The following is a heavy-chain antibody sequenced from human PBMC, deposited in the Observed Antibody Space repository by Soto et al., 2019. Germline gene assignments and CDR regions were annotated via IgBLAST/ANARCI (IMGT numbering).Heavy chain of an antibody. CDR3: AVYIQDSTGQYVACDH. CDR1: EGTVHISE. Sequence: GLSVEVARASCEGTVHISEIAGLRKETGGGPEWMGVIIPTSGVADHAQKFQGRVTISADESANTVYMELSNLRSEDTAVYYCAVYIQDSTGQYVACDHWGQGTLLPVSS. V-gene: IGHV1-69*10. CDR2: IIPTSGVA. J-gene: IGHJ4*02. D-gene: IGHD3-22*01.